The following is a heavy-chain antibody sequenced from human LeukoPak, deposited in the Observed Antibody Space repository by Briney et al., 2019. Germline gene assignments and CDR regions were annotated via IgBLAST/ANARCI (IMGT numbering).Heavy chain of an antibody. Sequence: GGSLRLSCAASGFTFSSYAMHWVRQAPGKGLEWVAVISYDGSNKYYADSVKGRFIISRDNSKNTLYLQMNSLRAEDTAVYYCARDLPRGYFDYWGQGTLVTVSS. J-gene: IGHJ4*02. CDR3: ARDLPRGYFDY. CDR1: GFTFSSYA. D-gene: IGHD3-10*01. V-gene: IGHV3-30-3*01. CDR2: ISYDGSNK.